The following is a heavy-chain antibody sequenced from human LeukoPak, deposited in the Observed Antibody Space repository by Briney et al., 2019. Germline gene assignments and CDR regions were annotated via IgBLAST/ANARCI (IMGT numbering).Heavy chain of an antibody. Sequence: GGSLRLSCSTSGFTFSSYAMSWVRQAPGKGLEWVSGISGSGGSTYYADSVKGRFTISRDNSQNTLYLHMNSLRAEDTAVYNCAKGQWDQEGFDPWGQGTLVTVSS. V-gene: IGHV3-23*01. J-gene: IGHJ5*02. CDR3: AKGQWDQEGFDP. CDR2: ISGSGGST. CDR1: GFTFSSYA. D-gene: IGHD1-26*01.